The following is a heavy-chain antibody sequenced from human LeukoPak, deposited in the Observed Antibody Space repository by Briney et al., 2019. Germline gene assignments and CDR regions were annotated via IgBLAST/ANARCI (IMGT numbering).Heavy chain of an antibody. V-gene: IGHV4-4*07. D-gene: IGHD6-13*01. CDR3: ARGTIAAAGVRFDY. CDR1: GGSISSYY. J-gene: IGHJ4*02. CDR2: IYTSGST. Sequence: PETLSLTCTVSGGSISSYYWSWIRQPAGKGLEWIGRIYTSGSTNYNPSLKSRVTMSVDTSKNQFSLKLSSVTAADTAVYYCARGTIAAAGVRFDYWGQGTLVTVSS.